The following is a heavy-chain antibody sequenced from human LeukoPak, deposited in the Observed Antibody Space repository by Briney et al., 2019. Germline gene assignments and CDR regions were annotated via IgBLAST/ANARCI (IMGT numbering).Heavy chain of an antibody. CDR3: ARFSYGDYYFDY. D-gene: IGHD4-17*01. CDR1: RGSISNYY. CDR2: IYTSGST. J-gene: IGHJ4*02. Sequence: SETLSLTCTVSRGSISNYYWSWIRQPAGKGLEWIGRIYTSGSTNYNPFLQSRVSMSVDTPKNQFSLSLSSVTAADTAVYYCARFSYGDYYFDYWGQGTLVTVSS. V-gene: IGHV4-4*07.